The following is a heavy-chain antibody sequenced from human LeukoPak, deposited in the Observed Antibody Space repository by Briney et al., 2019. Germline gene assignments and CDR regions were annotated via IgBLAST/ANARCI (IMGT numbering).Heavy chain of an antibody. Sequence: SQTLSLTCTVSGGSISSGDYYWSWIRQPPGKGLEWIGYIYYSGSTYYNPSLKSRVTISVDTSKNQFSLKLSSVTAADTAVYYCARGRGSSSWSKHNWFDPWGQGTLVTVSS. CDR3: ARGRGSSSWSKHNWFDP. V-gene: IGHV4-30-4*01. D-gene: IGHD6-13*01. CDR1: GGSISSGDYY. CDR2: IYYSGST. J-gene: IGHJ5*02.